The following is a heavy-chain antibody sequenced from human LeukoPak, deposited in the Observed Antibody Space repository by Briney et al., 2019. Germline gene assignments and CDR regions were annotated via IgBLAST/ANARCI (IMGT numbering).Heavy chain of an antibody. V-gene: IGHV3-48*04. J-gene: IGHJ3*02. CDR2: ISSSSSTI. CDR1: GFTFSSYS. CDR3: ARQENYAFDI. Sequence: GGSLRLSCAASGFTFSSYSMNWVRQAPGKGLEWVSYISSSSSTIYYADSVKGRFTISRDNAKNSLYLQLNSLRAEDTAVYYCARQENYAFDIWGQGTMVTVSS. D-gene: IGHD2/OR15-2a*01.